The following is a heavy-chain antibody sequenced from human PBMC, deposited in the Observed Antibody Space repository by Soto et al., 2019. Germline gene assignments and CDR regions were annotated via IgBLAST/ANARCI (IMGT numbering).Heavy chain of an antibody. Sequence: SETLSLTCTVSGASVSTSTDYWGWIRQPPGKGLEWIGSIYNSGSTNYNPSLKSRATISEDTSKSQFSLKVNSMTAADTAVYYCARYRREAVAGYTLDNWGQGILVTVSS. J-gene: IGHJ4*02. V-gene: IGHV4-39*07. CDR3: ARYRREAVAGYTLDN. CDR1: GASVSTSTDY. CDR2: IYNSGST. D-gene: IGHD6-13*01.